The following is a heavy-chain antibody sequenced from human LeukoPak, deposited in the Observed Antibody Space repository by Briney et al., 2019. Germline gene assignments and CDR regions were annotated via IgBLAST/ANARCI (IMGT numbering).Heavy chain of an antibody. CDR2: IYYSGDT. CDR3: PRDPLRPDVYYYYMDV. Sequence: PSETLSLTCTVSGGPISSSYWSWIRQPPGKGLEWIGFIYYSGDTNYNPSLKSRVIISVDTSKNQFSLKLSSVTAADTAVYYCPRDPLRPDVYYYYMDVWGKGTTVTVSS. V-gene: IGHV4-59*12. CDR1: GGPISSSY. J-gene: IGHJ6*03.